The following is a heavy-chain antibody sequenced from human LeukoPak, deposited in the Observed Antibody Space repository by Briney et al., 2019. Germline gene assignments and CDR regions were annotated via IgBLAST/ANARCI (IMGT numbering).Heavy chain of an antibody. V-gene: IGHV4-59*01. Sequence: TSETLSLTCTVSGGSISSYYWRWIRQPPGKGLEWIGYIYYSGCTNYNPYLKSRVTISVDTSKNQFSLKLSSVTAADTAVYYCAIGIRPDGHPIDYWGQGTLVTVSS. J-gene: IGHJ4*02. CDR3: AIGIRPDGHPIDY. D-gene: IGHD1-20*01. CDR2: IYYSGCT. CDR1: GGSISSYY.